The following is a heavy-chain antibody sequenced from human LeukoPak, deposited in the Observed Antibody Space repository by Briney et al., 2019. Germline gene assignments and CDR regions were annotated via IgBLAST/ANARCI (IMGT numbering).Heavy chain of an antibody. Sequence: GGSLRLSCAASGFTFDDYAMHWVRQAPGKGLEWVSLISWDDYSTYYADSVKGRFTISRDNAKNSLYLQMNSLRAEDTAVYYCARGGYIEMATVFDYWGQGTLVTVSS. D-gene: IGHD5-24*01. CDR1: GFTFDDYA. CDR2: ISWDDYST. CDR3: ARGGYIEMATVFDY. J-gene: IGHJ4*02. V-gene: IGHV3-43D*03.